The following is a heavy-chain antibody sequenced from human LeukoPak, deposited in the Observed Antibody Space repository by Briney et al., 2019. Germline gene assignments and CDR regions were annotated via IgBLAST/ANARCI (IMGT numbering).Heavy chain of an antibody. Sequence: SESVSLTCNVTGDSIRSYHWSWIRQPPGKGLEWMGYIFHSGSPHYHPSLKSLLTLALDTSKNHISLKLGSVTAADTAIYYCARHSQSYGPYIWFDSWGQGTLVTFSS. CDR2: IFHSGSP. CDR3: ARHSQSYGPYIWFDS. V-gene: IGHV4-59*08. D-gene: IGHD3-16*01. J-gene: IGHJ5*01. CDR1: GDSIRSYH.